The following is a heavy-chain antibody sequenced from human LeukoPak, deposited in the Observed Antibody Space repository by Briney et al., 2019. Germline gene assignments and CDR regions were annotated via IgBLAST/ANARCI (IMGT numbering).Heavy chain of an antibody. V-gene: IGHV3-23*01. CDR2: ISGSGGST. D-gene: IGHD6-19*01. Sequence: RTGGSLRLSCAASGVTFSSYAMGWVRQAPGKGLEWVSAISGSGGSTYYADSVKGRFTISRDNSKNTVFLQMDSQRAEDTAIYYCVNLYRSGWYFDYWGQGTLVTVSS. J-gene: IGHJ4*02. CDR1: GVTFSSYA. CDR3: VNLYRSGWYFDY.